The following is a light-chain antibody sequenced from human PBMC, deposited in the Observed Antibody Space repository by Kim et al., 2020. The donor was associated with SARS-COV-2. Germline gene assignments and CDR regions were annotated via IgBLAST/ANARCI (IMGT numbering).Light chain of an antibody. V-gene: IGKV3-11*01. CDR1: STY. CDR3: QQRVNWPSIT. J-gene: IGKJ5*01. CDR2: DAS. Sequence: STYLAWFQQKPGQSPRLLIYDASNRAAGIPGRFSASGSGTDFTLTISSLEPEDFATYFCQQRVNWPSITFGQGTRLEIK.